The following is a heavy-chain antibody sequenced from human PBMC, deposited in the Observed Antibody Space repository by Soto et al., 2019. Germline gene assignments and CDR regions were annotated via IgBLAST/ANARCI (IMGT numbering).Heavy chain of an antibody. V-gene: IGHV1-2*02. CDR1: GYTFTAYY. D-gene: IGHD5-12*01. CDR2: INPNSGGT. Sequence: ASVKVSCKASGYTFTAYYMHWVRQAPGQGLEWMGWINPNSGGTYHAQNFQGRVTMTRDTSTTTAYMELASLRSDDTAVYYCARGGGRGYNELDPWGHGTLVTVSS. CDR3: ARGGGRGYNELDP. J-gene: IGHJ5*02.